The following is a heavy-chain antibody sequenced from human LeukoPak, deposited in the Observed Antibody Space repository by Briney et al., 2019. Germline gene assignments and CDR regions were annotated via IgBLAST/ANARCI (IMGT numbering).Heavy chain of an antibody. CDR1: GLTFSSYS. CDR2: ISSSSSDI. CDR3: ARDTGDPTRYYYDSSGYYFNGY. D-gene: IGHD3-22*01. Sequence: GGSLRLSCAASGLTFSSYSMNWVRQAPGKGLGWDSSISSSSSDIYYADSVKGRFTISRDNAKNSLYLQMNSLRAEDTAVYYCARDTGDPTRYYYDSSGYYFNGYWGQGTLVTVSS. J-gene: IGHJ4*02. V-gene: IGHV3-21*01.